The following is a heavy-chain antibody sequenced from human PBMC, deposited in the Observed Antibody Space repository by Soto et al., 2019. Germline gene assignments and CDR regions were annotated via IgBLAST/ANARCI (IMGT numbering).Heavy chain of an antibody. D-gene: IGHD4-4*01. CDR2: ISGSGGST. J-gene: IGHJ4*02. Sequence: PGVSLKLSFAAYGLTFSRDPMRWFRQAPVKGLEWVSAISGSGGSTYYADSVKGRFTISRANSKNTLYLQMNSLRAEDTAVYYGVIRYSARCADYWGPGPLVTVSS. CDR1: GLTFSRDP. V-gene: IGHV3-23*01. CDR3: VIRYSARCADY.